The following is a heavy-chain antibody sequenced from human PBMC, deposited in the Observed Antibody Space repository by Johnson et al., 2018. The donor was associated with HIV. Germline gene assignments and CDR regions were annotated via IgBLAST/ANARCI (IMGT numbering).Heavy chain of an antibody. CDR3: ARVGNGDYGWSFDI. Sequence: VLLVESGGGLVQPGGSLRLSCAAFGFKFRDYWMGWVRQAPGKGLEWVAQTQQDGSGKLYVSSLRGRITISRDNAKNSLYLQMNSLRAEDTAMYYCARVGNGDYGWSFDIWGQGTTVTIS. CDR2: TQQDGSGK. J-gene: IGHJ3*02. V-gene: IGHV3-7*01. D-gene: IGHD4-17*01. CDR1: GFKFRDYW.